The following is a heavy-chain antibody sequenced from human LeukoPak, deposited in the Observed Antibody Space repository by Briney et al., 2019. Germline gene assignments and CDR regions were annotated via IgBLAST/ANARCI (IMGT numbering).Heavy chain of an antibody. CDR3: ARGRCSSTSCYYGLDYYGIDV. V-gene: IGHV4-59*01. J-gene: IGHJ6*02. CDR1: GGSISSYY. D-gene: IGHD2-2*01. CDR2: IYYSGST. Sequence: PSETLSLTCTVSGGSISSYYWSWIRQPPGKGLEWIGYIYYSGSTNYNPSLKSRVTISVDTSKNQFSLKLSSVTAADTAVYYCARGRCSSTSCYYGLDYYGIDVWGQGTTVTVSS.